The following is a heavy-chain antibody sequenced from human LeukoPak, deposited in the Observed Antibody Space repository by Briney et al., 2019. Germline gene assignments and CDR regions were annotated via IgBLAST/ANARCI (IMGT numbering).Heavy chain of an antibody. CDR2: IIPIFGTA. Sequence: GASVKVSCKASGGTFSSYAISWVRQAPGQGLEWMGGIIPIFGTANYAQKFQGRVTITADESTSTAYMELSSLRSEDMAVYYCARDREDCSGGSCTDAFDIWGQGTMVTVSS. CDR1: GGTFSSYA. J-gene: IGHJ3*02. D-gene: IGHD2-15*01. CDR3: ARDREDCSGGSCTDAFDI. V-gene: IGHV1-69*13.